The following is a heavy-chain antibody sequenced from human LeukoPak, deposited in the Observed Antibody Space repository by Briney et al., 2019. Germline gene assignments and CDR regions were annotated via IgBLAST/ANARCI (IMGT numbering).Heavy chain of an antibody. CDR2: ISAYNGNT. Sequence: GASVKVSCKASGYTFTSYGISWVRQAPGQGLEWMGWISAYNGNTNYAQKLQGRVTMTTDTSTSTAYMELRSLRSDDTAVYYCARDFMVRGVIPSLFEYWGQGTLVTVSS. J-gene: IGHJ4*02. CDR1: GYTFTSYG. D-gene: IGHD3-10*01. CDR3: ARDFMVRGVIPSLFEY. V-gene: IGHV1-18*01.